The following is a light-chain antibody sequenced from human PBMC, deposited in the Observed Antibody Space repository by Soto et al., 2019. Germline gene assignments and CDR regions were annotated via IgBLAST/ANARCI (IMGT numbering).Light chain of an antibody. CDR1: QSVSSSY. V-gene: IGKV3-20*01. Sequence: EIVLTQSPGTLSLSPWERATLSCRASQSVSSSYLAWYQQKPGQAPRLLIYGASSRATGIPDRFSGSGSGTDFTLTISRLEPEDFAVYYCQQYGSSQGLTFGGGTKVDIK. CDR2: GAS. J-gene: IGKJ4*01. CDR3: QQYGSSQGLT.